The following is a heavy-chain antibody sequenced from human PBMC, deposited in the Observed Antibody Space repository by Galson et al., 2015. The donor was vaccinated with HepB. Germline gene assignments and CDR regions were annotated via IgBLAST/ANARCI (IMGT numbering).Heavy chain of an antibody. CDR1: GYTLTELS. D-gene: IGHD2-15*01. CDR2: FDPEDGET. J-gene: IGHJ5*02. CDR3: ATYCSSTSCLRYCSGGSCRKNAWFDP. V-gene: IGHV1-24*01. Sequence: SVKVSCKVSGYTLTELSMHWVRQAPGKGLEWMGGFDPEDGETIYAQKFQGRVTMTEDTSTDTAYMELSSLRSEDTAVYYCATYCSSTSCLRYCSGGSCRKNAWFDPWGQGTLVTVSS.